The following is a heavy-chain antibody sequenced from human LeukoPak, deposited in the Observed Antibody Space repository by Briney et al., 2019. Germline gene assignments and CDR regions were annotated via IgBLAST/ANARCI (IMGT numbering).Heavy chain of an antibody. J-gene: IGHJ4*02. CDR2: VYYSGST. CDR1: GGSISTYY. CDR3: ARGGDGYLDY. D-gene: IGHD5-24*01. V-gene: IGHV4-59*12. Sequence: SETLSLTCTVSGGSISTYYWSWIRQPPGKGLEWIGYVYYSGSTNYNPSLMSRVTISVDTSKNQFSLKLSSVTAADTAVYYCARGGDGYLDYWGQGTLVTVSS.